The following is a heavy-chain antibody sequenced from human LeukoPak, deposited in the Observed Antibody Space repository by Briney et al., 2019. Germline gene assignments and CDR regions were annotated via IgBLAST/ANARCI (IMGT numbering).Heavy chain of an antibody. J-gene: IGHJ4*02. V-gene: IGHV3-15*01. CDR2: IKSKTDGGTT. Sequence: PGRSLRLSCAASGFTFSSYAMHWVRQAPGKGLEWVGRIKSKTDGGTTDYAAPVKGRFTISRDDSKNTLYLQMNSLKTEDTAVYYCTTDGLYYYDSSGHLDYWGQGTLVTVSS. CDR1: GFTFSSYA. D-gene: IGHD3-22*01. CDR3: TTDGLYYYDSSGHLDY.